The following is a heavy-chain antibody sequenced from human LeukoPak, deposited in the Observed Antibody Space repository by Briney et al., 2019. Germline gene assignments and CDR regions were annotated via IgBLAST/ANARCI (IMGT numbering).Heavy chain of an antibody. CDR3: ARGGYSSGWDSAEYFQH. V-gene: IGHV3-53*01. CDR2: IYSGGST. J-gene: IGHJ1*01. CDR1: GFTVSSNY. D-gene: IGHD6-19*01. Sequence: GGSLRLSCAASGFTVSSNYMSWVRQAPGKGLEWVSIIYSGGSTYYADSVKGRFTISRDNSKNTLYLQMNNLRAEDTAVYYCARGGYSSGWDSAEYFQHWGQGTLVTVSS.